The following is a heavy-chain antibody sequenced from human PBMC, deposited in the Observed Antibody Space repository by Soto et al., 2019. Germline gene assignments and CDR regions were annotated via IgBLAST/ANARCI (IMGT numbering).Heavy chain of an antibody. J-gene: IGHJ4*02. CDR3: ARRSSGTHGVDY. CDR1: GFTFRSYL. D-gene: IGHD1-26*01. CDR2: IKPDGSRT. V-gene: IGHV3-74*03. Sequence: EGSLRLSCAASGFTFRSYLMHWVRQAPGEGLVWVSYIKPDGSRTKDADSVKGRFTISRDNARNTLYLCLSSLRAEDTAVYYCARRSSGTHGVDYWGQGTMVTVSS.